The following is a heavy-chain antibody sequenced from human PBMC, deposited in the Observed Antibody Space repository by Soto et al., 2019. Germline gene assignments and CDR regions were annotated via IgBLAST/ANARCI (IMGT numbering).Heavy chain of an antibody. CDR3: ARDPLAGYSSGWPPH. D-gene: IGHD6-19*01. V-gene: IGHV3-74*01. J-gene: IGHJ4*02. Sequence: GGSLRLSCAASGFTFSSYWMHWVRQAPGKGLVWVSRINSDGSSTSYADSVKGRFTISRDNAKNTLYLQMNSLRAEDTAVYYCARDPLAGYSSGWPPHWGQGTLVTVSS. CDR2: INSDGSST. CDR1: GFTFSSYW.